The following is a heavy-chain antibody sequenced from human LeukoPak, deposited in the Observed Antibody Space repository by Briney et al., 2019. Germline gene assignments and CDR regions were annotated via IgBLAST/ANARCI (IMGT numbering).Heavy chain of an antibody. D-gene: IGHD3-10*01. Sequence: SETLSLTCAVYGGSFSDYFWGWIRQPPGKGLEWIGEINHSGRTYYNPSLKSRVTISVDTSKNQFSLNLSSVTAADTAVYYCARLILWFGESLVHNWFDAWGQGTLVTVSS. CDR3: ARLILWFGESLVHNWFDA. V-gene: IGHV4-34*01. J-gene: IGHJ5*02. CDR1: GGSFSDYF. CDR2: INHSGRT.